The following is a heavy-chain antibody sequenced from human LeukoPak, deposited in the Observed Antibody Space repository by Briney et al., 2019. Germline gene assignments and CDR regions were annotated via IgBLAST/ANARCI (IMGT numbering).Heavy chain of an antibody. D-gene: IGHD3-22*01. V-gene: IGHV4-59*01. Sequence: SETLSLTCTVSGGSISSYYWSWIRQPPGKGLEWIGYIYYSGSTNYNPSLKSRVTISVDTSKNQFSLKLSSATAADTAVYYCARGSDSSGYHFDYWGQGTLVTVSS. J-gene: IGHJ4*02. CDR1: GGSISSYY. CDR2: IYYSGST. CDR3: ARGSDSSGYHFDY.